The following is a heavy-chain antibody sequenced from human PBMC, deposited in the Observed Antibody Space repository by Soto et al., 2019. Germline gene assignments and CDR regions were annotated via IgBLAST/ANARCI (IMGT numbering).Heavy chain of an antibody. V-gene: IGHV3-23*01. CDR3: AKDVSESGWSPFFNY. CDR1: GFTFSSFA. Sequence: EVQLLESGGGLVQPGGSLRLSCAASGFTFSSFAMSWVRQAPGKGLEWVSAISGSGAGTYFADSVKGRFTISRDNSKNLLYVQMNSLRVEDTAVYYCAKDVSESGWSPFFNYWGQGTLVTVSS. D-gene: IGHD6-19*01. J-gene: IGHJ4*02. CDR2: ISGSGAGT.